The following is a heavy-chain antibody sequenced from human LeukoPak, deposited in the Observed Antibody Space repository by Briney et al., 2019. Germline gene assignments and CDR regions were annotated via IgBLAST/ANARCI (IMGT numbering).Heavy chain of an antibody. V-gene: IGHV3-11*01. D-gene: IGHD3-10*01. CDR3: ARDQEPYGSGIYWPFDP. CDR2: ISSSGSTI. CDR1: EFTFSDYY. Sequence: GGSLRLSCAASEFTFSDYYMSWIRQAPGKGLEWVSYISSSGSTIYYADSVKGRFTISRDNAKNSLYLQMNSLRAEDTAVYYCARDQEPYGSGIYWPFDPWGQGTLVTVSS. J-gene: IGHJ5*02.